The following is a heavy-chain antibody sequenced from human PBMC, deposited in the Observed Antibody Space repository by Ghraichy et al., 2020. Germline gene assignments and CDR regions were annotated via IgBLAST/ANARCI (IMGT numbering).Heavy chain of an antibody. V-gene: IGHV3-23*01. J-gene: IGHJ4*02. CDR1: GFTFSSYA. D-gene: IGHD6-19*01. Sequence: GGSLRLSCAASGFTFSSYAMSWVRQAPRKGLEWVSAISGSGGSTYYADSVKGRFTISRDNSKNTLYLQMNSLRAEDTAVYYCAKDQSSGWYFDYWGQGTLVTVSS. CDR3: AKDQSSGWYFDY. CDR2: ISGSGGST.